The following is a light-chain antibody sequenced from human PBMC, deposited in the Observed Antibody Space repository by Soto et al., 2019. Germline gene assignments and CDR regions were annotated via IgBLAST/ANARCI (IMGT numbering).Light chain of an antibody. CDR1: NSDVGRYDH. CDR2: DVN. V-gene: IGLV2-23*02. CDR3: CSYAGDGVV. J-gene: IGLJ2*01. Sequence: QSALTQPASVSGSPGQSIIVSCTGTNSDVGRYDHVSWLQHSPGKAPKVVIYDVNNRPSGVSNRFSGSKSDNTAALTISGLQAEDEGDYYCCSYAGDGVVFGGGTKVTVL.